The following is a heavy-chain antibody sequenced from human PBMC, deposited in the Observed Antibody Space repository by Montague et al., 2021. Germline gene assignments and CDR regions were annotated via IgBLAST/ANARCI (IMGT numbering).Heavy chain of an antibody. D-gene: IGHD3-22*01. J-gene: IGHJ4*02. Sequence: SLRLSCAASGFTFSSYWMHWVRQAPGKGLVWVSRINSDGSSTSYADSMKGRFTISRDNAKNTLYLQMNSLRAVDTAVYYCARDGDYYDSGGYYPGYWGQGTLVTVSS. V-gene: IGHV3-74*01. CDR3: ARDGDYYDSGGYYPGY. CDR2: INSDGSST. CDR1: GFTFSSYW.